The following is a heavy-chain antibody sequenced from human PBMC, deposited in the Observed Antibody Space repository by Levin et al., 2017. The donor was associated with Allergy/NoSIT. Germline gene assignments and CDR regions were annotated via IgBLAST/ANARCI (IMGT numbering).Heavy chain of an antibody. V-gene: IGHV3-48*02. D-gene: IGHD1-26*01. Sequence: GGSLRLSCAASGFTFSSYSMNWVRQAPGKGLEWISYISSSSNTIYYADSVKGRFTISRDNAKNSLSLQMNSLRDEDTAVYYCARDGRRQYYFDYWGQGTLVNVSS. CDR3: ARDGRRQYYFDY. CDR1: GFTFSSYS. CDR2: ISSSSNTI. J-gene: IGHJ4*02.